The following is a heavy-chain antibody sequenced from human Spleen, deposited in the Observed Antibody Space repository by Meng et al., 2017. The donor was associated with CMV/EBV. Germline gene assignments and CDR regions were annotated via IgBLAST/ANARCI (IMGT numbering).Heavy chain of an antibody. CDR3: ARDFTRMYQHSWYFDY. D-gene: IGHD2-2*01. CDR1: GGSISTYA. Sequence: SVKVSCKASGGSISTYAISWVRQAPGQGLEWMGGSIPILNTANYAQKFQGRVTITADKSTSTAYMELSSLRSEDTAVYYCARDFTRMYQHSWYFDYWGQGTLVTVSS. V-gene: IGHV1-69*06. CDR2: SIPILNTA. J-gene: IGHJ4*02.